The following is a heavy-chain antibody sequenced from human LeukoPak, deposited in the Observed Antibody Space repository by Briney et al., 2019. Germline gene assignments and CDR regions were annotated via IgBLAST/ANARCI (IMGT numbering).Heavy chain of an antibody. J-gene: IGHJ6*03. Sequence: SETLSLTCTVSGGSISSGDYYWSWIRQPPGKGLEWIGYIYYSGSTYYNPSLKSRVTISVDTSKNQFSLKLSSVTAADTAVYYCARTVVAAPYYYYYYMDVWGKGTTVTVSS. CDR3: ARTVVAAPYYYYYYMDV. CDR2: IYYSGST. V-gene: IGHV4-30-4*08. D-gene: IGHD5-12*01. CDR1: GGSISSGDYY.